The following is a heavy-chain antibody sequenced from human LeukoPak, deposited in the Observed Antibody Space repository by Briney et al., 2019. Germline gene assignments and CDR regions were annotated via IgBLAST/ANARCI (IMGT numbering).Heavy chain of an antibody. Sequence: NPSQTLSLTCTVSGDSVTSAGYFWTWIRQHPGKGLEWIGYISNSRTTSYDPSLKSRVSISVDTSDNLFSLSLRSVTAADTAVYYCARDVVVTSSPDAFDIWGQGTVVTVSS. CDR1: GDSVTSAGYF. J-gene: IGHJ3*02. D-gene: IGHD2-21*02. V-gene: IGHV4-31*03. CDR3: ARDVVVTSSPDAFDI. CDR2: ISNSRTT.